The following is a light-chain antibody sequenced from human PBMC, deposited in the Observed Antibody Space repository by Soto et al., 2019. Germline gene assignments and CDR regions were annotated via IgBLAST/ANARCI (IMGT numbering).Light chain of an antibody. Sequence: EIVLTQSPGTLSLSPGERATLSCRASQSVSSSYLAWYQQKPGQAPRLLIYGASSRATGIPDRFSGSGSGTGFTLTISRREPEDFAVDYWQQYGSSPRTFGQGPKVEIK. CDR1: QSVSSSY. CDR3: QQYGSSPRT. J-gene: IGKJ1*01. V-gene: IGKV3-20*01. CDR2: GAS.